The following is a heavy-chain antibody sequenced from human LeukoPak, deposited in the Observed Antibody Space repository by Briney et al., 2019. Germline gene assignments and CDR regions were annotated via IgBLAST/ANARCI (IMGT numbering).Heavy chain of an antibody. D-gene: IGHD1-26*01. CDR2: IKQDGSEK. V-gene: IGHV3-7*01. J-gene: IGHJ4*02. CDR3: ARLIVGAIDY. Sequence: PGGSLRLSCAASGFTFSNYWMSWFRQAPGKGLEWVANIKQDGSEKYYVDSVKGRFTISRDNAKNSLYLQMNSLRAEDTAVYYCARLIVGAIDYWGEGTLVTVSS. CDR1: GFTFSNYW.